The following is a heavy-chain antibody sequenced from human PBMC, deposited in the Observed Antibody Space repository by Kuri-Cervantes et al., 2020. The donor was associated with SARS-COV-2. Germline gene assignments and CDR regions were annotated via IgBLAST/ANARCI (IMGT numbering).Heavy chain of an antibody. CDR3: ARESSGIAVPPEIENYYYYGMDV. D-gene: IGHD6-19*01. V-gene: IGHV3-48*04. J-gene: IGHJ6*02. Sequence: GESLKISCAASGFSFSSYWMHWVRQAPGKGLVWVSYISSSGSTIYYADSVKGRFTISRDNAKNSLYLQMNSLRAEDTAVYYCARESSGIAVPPEIENYYYYGMDVWGQGTTVTVSS. CDR1: GFSFSSYW. CDR2: ISSSGSTI.